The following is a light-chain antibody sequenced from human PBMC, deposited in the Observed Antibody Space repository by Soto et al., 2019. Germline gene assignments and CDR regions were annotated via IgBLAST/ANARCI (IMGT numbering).Light chain of an antibody. Sequence: EIVLTQSPATLSLSPGESATLSCRASQSVSSSYLAWYQQKPGQAPRLLIYGASSMATGIPDRFSGSGSGTDFTLTISRLEPEDFAVYYCQQYGSSPRTFGQGTKVEIK. J-gene: IGKJ1*01. CDR2: GAS. V-gene: IGKV3-20*01. CDR3: QQYGSSPRT. CDR1: QSVSSSY.